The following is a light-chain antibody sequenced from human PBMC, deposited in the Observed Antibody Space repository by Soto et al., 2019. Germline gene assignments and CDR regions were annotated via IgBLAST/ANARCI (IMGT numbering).Light chain of an antibody. CDR2: GAS. CDR1: QRVSSSY. CDR3: QHFGGTTFT. V-gene: IGKV3-20*01. J-gene: IGKJ5*01. Sequence: EIVLTQSPGTLSLSPGEGATLSCRASQRVSSSYIAWYQQRPGQTPSLLIYGASTRATGIPDRFSGSGSGTHFTLTISSLEPGDFAVYYCQHFGGTTFTFGQGTRLEIK.